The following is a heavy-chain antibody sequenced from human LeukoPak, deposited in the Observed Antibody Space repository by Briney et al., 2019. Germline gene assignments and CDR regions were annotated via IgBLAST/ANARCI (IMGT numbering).Heavy chain of an antibody. CDR2: IFASGNT. J-gene: IGHJ4*02. CDR3: AKAIYGSGTYLFDY. V-gene: IGHV4-4*07. Sequence: SETLSLTCTVSGGSISSYSWTWIRQPAGKGLEWIGRIFASGNTYCNPSLKSRVTMSVDTSKNQFSLKVYSVTAADTAVYYCAKAIYGSGTYLFDYWGQGTLVTVSS. CDR1: GGSISSYS. D-gene: IGHD3-10*01.